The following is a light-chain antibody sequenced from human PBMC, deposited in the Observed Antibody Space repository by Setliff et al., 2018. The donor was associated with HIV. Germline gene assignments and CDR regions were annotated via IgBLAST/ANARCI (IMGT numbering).Light chain of an antibody. Sequence: QSVLTQPASVSGSPGQSITISCTGTSDDIGYYNYVSWYQQHPGKAPKILIYDVGNRPSGISDRFSGSKSGNTASLNISGLQAEYEADYYCSSYKFGSTLVFGAWTKVTVL. CDR1: SDDIGYYNY. CDR2: DVG. J-gene: IGLJ1*01. V-gene: IGLV2-14*03. CDR3: SSYKFGSTLV.